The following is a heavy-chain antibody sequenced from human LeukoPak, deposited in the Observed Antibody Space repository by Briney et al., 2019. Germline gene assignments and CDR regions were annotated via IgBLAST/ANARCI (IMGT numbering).Heavy chain of an antibody. J-gene: IGHJ4*02. Sequence: SETLSLTCAVYGGSFSGYYWSWIRQPPGKGLEWIGEINHSGSTNYNPSLKSRVTISVDTSKNQFSLKLSSVTAADTAVYYCAHRRYYFDYWGQGTLVTVSS. CDR1: GGSFSGYY. V-gene: IGHV4-34*01. D-gene: IGHD2-2*01. CDR2: INHSGST. CDR3: AHRRYYFDY.